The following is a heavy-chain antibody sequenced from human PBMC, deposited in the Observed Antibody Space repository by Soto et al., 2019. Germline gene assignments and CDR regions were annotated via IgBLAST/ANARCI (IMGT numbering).Heavy chain of an antibody. Sequence: PSESLSLTCTVSGGSISSSSYYWGWIRQPPGKGLEWIGSIYYSGSTYYNPSLKSRVTISVDTSKNQFSLKLSSVTAADTAVYYCARPNSYGDPDYWGQGTLVTVSS. D-gene: IGHD4-17*01. CDR2: IYYSGST. CDR3: ARPNSYGDPDY. V-gene: IGHV4-39*01. CDR1: GGSISSSSYY. J-gene: IGHJ4*02.